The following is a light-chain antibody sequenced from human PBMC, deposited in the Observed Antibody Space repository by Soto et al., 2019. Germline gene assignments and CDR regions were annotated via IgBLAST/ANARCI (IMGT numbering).Light chain of an antibody. V-gene: IGKV3-11*01. Sequence: EIVLTQSPATLSLSPGERATLSCRASQSVSSYLAWYQQKPGQAPRLLIYDASTRATGIPARFSGSGSGTEFTLTISSLEPEDFAVYYCQQRSNWPPRITFGQGTRLEIK. CDR1: QSVSSY. CDR2: DAS. CDR3: QQRSNWPPRIT. J-gene: IGKJ5*01.